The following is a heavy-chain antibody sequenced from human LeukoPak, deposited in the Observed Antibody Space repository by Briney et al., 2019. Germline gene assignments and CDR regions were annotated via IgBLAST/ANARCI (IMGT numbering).Heavy chain of an antibody. CDR3: AKVDTAMVPPDY. Sequence: EGSLRLSCAASGFTFSSYGMHWVRQAPGKGLEWVAFIRYDGSNKYYADSVKGRFTISRDNSKNTLYLQMNSLRAEDTAVYYCAKVDTAMVPPDYWGQGTLVTVSS. D-gene: IGHD5-18*01. CDR1: GFTFSSYG. V-gene: IGHV3-30*02. J-gene: IGHJ4*02. CDR2: IRYDGSNK.